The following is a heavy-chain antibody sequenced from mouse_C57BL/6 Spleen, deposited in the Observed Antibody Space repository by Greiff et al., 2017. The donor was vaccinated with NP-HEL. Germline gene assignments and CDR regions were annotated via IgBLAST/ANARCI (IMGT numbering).Heavy chain of an antibody. CDR2: IYPRDGST. Sequence: VKVVESDAELVKPGASVKISCKVSGYTFTDHTIHWMKQRPEQGLEWIGYIYPRDGSTKYNEKFKGKATLTADKSSSTAYMQLNSLTSEDSAVYFCVMVTTERVYAMDYWGQGTSVTVSS. CDR3: VMVTTERVYAMDY. D-gene: IGHD2-2*01. V-gene: IGHV1-78*01. J-gene: IGHJ4*01. CDR1: GYTFTDHT.